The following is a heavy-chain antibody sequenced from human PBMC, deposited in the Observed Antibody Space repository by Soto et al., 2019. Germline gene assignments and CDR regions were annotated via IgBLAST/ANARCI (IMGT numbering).Heavy chain of an antibody. V-gene: IGHV3-11*01. CDR2: ISSSGSTI. Sequence: GGSLRLSCAASGFTFSDYYMSWIRQAPGKGLKWVSYISSSGSTIYYADSVKGRFTISRDNAKNSLYLQMNSLRAEDTAVYYCARDPTNYDFWSRVHPIYMDVWGKGTTVTVSS. J-gene: IGHJ6*03. D-gene: IGHD3-3*01. CDR3: ARDPTNYDFWSRVHPIYMDV. CDR1: GFTFSDYY.